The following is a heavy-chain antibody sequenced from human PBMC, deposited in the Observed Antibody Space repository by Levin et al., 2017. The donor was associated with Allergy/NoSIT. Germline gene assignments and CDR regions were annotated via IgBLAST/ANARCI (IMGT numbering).Heavy chain of an antibody. V-gene: IGHV3-7*03. Sequence: LTCAASGFTFRDYWMTWARQTPGRGLEWVASINEDGSQKNYLDSVKGRFTISRDNAKDSVDLQMDYLRDDDTALYYCARHLRGDSAYDGFDVWGHGTMVTFSS. CDR3: ARHLRGDSAYDGFDV. CDR1: GFTFRDYW. D-gene: IGHD5-12*01. CDR2: INEDGSQK. J-gene: IGHJ3*01.